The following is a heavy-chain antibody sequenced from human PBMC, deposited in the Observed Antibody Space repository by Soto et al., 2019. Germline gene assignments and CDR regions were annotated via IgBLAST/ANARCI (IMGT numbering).Heavy chain of an antibody. CDR3: ASSQGSGWSTDAFDI. CDR2: IYTSGST. Sequence: SETLSLTCTVSGCSISSYYWRWIRQPAGKGLEWIGRIYTSGSTNYNPSLKSRVTMSVDTSKNQFSLKLSSVTAADTAVYYCASSQGSGWSTDAFDIWGQGTMVTVSS. CDR1: GCSISSYY. V-gene: IGHV4-4*07. J-gene: IGHJ3*02. D-gene: IGHD6-19*01.